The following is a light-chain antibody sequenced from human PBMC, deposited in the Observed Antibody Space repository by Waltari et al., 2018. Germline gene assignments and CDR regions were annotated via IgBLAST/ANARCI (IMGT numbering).Light chain of an antibody. J-gene: IGLJ2*01. CDR3: QSYDSSLSVV. CDR2: GNS. CDR1: SSTIGAGSD. V-gene: IGLV1-40*01. Sequence: QSVLTQPPSVSGAPGQRVTISCTGSSSTIGAGSDVHWYQQLPGTAPKLLIYGNSKRPSGVPDRFSGSKSGTSASLAITGLQAEDEADYYCQSYDSSLSVVFGGGTKLTVL.